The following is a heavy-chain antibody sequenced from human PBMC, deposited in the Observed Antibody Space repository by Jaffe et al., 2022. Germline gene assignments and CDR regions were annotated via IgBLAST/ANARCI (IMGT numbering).Heavy chain of an antibody. Sequence: EVQLVESGGGLVQPGGSLRLSCAASGFTFSSYSMNWVRQAPGKGLEWVSYISSSSSTIYYADSVKGRFTISRDNAKNSLYLQMNSLRAEDTAVYYCAREAVAGGYDFWSGDYFDYWGQGTLVTVSS. J-gene: IGHJ4*02. CDR1: GFTFSSYS. D-gene: IGHD3-3*01. CDR3: AREAVAGGYDFWSGDYFDY. CDR2: ISSSSSTI. V-gene: IGHV3-48*01.